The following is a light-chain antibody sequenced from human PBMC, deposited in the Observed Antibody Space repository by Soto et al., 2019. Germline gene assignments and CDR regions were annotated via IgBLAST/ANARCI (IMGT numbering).Light chain of an antibody. CDR3: QQSYSTLTWT. CDR2: AAS. CDR1: QSISSY. J-gene: IGKJ1*01. V-gene: IGKV1-39*01. Sequence: DIQMTQSPSSLSASVGDRVTITCRASQSISSYLNWYQQKPGKAPKLLIYAASSLQSGVPSRFSGSGSGIDFTLTISSLQPEDFASYYCQQSYSTLTWTFGQGTK.